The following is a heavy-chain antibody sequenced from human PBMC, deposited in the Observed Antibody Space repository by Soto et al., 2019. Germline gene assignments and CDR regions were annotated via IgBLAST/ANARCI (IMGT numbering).Heavy chain of an antibody. J-gene: IGHJ4*02. CDR3: AKARLYYYGSGSTTIDY. Sequence: PGGSLRLSCAASGFTFSNYWMHWVRQAPGKGLVWVSRIHSDGSSTSYADSVKGRFTISRDNSKNTLYLQMNSLRAEDTAVYYCAKARLYYYGSGSTTIDYWGQGTLVTVSS. V-gene: IGHV3-74*01. CDR2: IHSDGSST. CDR1: GFTFSNYW. D-gene: IGHD3-10*01.